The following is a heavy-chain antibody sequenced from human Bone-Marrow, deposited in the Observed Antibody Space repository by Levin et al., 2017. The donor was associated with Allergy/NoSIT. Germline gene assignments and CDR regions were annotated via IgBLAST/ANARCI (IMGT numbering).Heavy chain of an antibody. Sequence: GGSLRLSCAVSGLTVSNNYMTWVRQAPGKGLEWVSMIYSAGSTFYADSVKGRFTLSRDNSKNTGYLQMNNLRPDDTAVYFCARVSAGQWGQGTLVTVSS. J-gene: IGHJ4*02. V-gene: IGHV3-53*01. CDR1: GLTVSNNY. D-gene: IGHD1-14*01. CDR2: IYSAGST. CDR3: ARVSAGQ.